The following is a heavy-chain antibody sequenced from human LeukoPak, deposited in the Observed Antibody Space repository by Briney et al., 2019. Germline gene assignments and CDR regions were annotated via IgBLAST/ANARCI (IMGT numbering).Heavy chain of an antibody. CDR1: GYTFTSYG. CDR2: ISAYNGNT. D-gene: IGHD3-10*01. V-gene: IGHV1-18*01. CDR3: ARVRSGDYYFDY. Sequence: ASVKVSCKASGYTFTSYGISWVRQAPGQGLEWMGWISAYNGNTNYAQRLQGRVTVTTDTSTSTAYMELRSLRSDDTAVYYCARVRSGDYYFDYWGQGTLVTVSS. J-gene: IGHJ4*02.